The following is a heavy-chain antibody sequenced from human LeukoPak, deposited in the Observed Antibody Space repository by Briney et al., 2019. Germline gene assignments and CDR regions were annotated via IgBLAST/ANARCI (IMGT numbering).Heavy chain of an antibody. D-gene: IGHD3-16*02. CDR2: INHSGST. J-gene: IGHJ4*02. V-gene: IGHV4-34*01. CDR1: GGSFSGYY. Sequence: PSETLSLTCAVYGGSFSGYYWSWIRQAPGKGLEWIGEINHSGSTNYNPSLKSRVTISVDTSKNQFSLKLSSVTAADTAVYYCARHRYDYVWGSYRSRPFDYWGQGTLVTVSS. CDR3: ARHRYDYVWGSYRSRPFDY.